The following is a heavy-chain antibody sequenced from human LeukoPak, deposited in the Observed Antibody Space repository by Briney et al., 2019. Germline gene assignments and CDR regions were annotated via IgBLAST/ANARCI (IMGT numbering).Heavy chain of an antibody. CDR2: IKTDGSTT. V-gene: IGHV3-74*01. Sequence: GGSLRLSCAASGFNVSNNYMTWVRQAPGKGLAWVSRIKTDGSTTYYADSVKGRFTVSRDNAKNTLYLQMSSLRAEDTAVYYCARDWAWGGFDHWGQGALVTVSS. CDR1: GFNVSNNY. CDR3: ARDWAWGGFDH. J-gene: IGHJ4*02. D-gene: IGHD3-16*01.